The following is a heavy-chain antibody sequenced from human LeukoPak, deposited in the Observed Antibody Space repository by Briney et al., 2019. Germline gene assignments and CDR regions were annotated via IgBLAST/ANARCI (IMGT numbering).Heavy chain of an antibody. CDR3: TKKRTTSVTDWFDP. Sequence: PGGSLRLSCTASGFTFSSYAMTWVRQAPGKGLECVSVISGIGTTTYYADSVKGRFTISRDNSKNTLFLQMNSLRVEDMATYYCTKKRTTSVTDWFDPWGQGTLVTVSS. J-gene: IGHJ5*02. CDR1: GFTFSSYA. CDR2: ISGIGTTT. D-gene: IGHD4-17*01. V-gene: IGHV3-23*01.